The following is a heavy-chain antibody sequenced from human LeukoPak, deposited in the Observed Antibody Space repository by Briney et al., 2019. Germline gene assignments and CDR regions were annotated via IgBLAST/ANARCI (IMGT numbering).Heavy chain of an antibody. CDR3: ARTEESGYSYRYFGYYYYMDV. D-gene: IGHD5-18*01. CDR2: IYYSGST. V-gene: IGHV4-59*12. Sequence: SETLSLTCTVSGGSISSYYWSWIRQPPGKGLEWIGYIYYSGSTNYNPSLKSRVTISVDMSKNQFSLKLRSVTAADTAVYYCARTEESGYSYRYFGYYYYMDVWGKGTTVTVSS. CDR1: GGSISSYY. J-gene: IGHJ6*03.